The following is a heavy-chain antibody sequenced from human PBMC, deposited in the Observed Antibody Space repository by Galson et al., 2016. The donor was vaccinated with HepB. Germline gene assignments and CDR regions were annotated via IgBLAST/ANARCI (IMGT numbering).Heavy chain of an antibody. Sequence: CAISGDSVSSNSAAWSWIRQSPSRGLEWLGRTYYRSKWYNDYAVSVKSRININPDTSKNQFSLQLNSVLPEDTAMYYCASGTWDSGLKWWGQGTPVTASS. D-gene: IGHD1-26*01. V-gene: IGHV6-1*01. CDR1: GDSVSSNSAA. CDR3: ASGTWDSGLKW. J-gene: IGHJ4*02. CDR2: TYYRSKWYN.